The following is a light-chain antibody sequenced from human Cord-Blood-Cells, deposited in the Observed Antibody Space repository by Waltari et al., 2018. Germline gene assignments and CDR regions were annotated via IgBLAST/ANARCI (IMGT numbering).Light chain of an antibody. V-gene: IGLV2-23*01. J-gene: IGLJ3*02. CDR2: EGS. CDR3: CSYAGSSTWV. Sequence: QSALTQPASVSGSPGQSITISCTGTSSDVGSYNLVSWYQEHPGKAPKLMIYEGSKRPAGVSHRFSGSNAGNTASLTISELQAEDEADYYCCSYAGSSTWVFGGGTKLTVL. CDR1: SSDVGSYNL.